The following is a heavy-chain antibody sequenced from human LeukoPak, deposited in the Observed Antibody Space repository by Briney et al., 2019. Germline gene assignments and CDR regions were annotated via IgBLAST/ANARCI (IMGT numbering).Heavy chain of an antibody. CDR2: IYTSGTT. Sequence: SETLSLTCTVSGGSISSYFWSWIRQPAGKGLEWIGRIYTSGTTNYNTTLKSRLTMSVDTSKNQFSLRLSSVTAADTAVYYCATLQYSSGWSDYWGQGTLVTVSS. J-gene: IGHJ4*02. CDR1: GGSISSYF. D-gene: IGHD6-19*01. CDR3: ATLQYSSGWSDY. V-gene: IGHV4-4*07.